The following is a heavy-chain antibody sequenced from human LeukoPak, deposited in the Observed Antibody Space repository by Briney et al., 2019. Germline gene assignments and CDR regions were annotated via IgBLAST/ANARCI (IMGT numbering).Heavy chain of an antibody. CDR3: ARDDKTY. D-gene: IGHD3-22*01. Sequence: GGSLRLSCAASGFTVSSNYMSWVRQAPGKGLEWVSVIYSGGSTYNADSVKGRFTISRDNAKNSLYLQMNSLRAEDTAVYYCARDDKTYWGQGTLVTVSS. V-gene: IGHV3-53*01. CDR1: GFTVSSNY. CDR2: IYSGGST. J-gene: IGHJ4*02.